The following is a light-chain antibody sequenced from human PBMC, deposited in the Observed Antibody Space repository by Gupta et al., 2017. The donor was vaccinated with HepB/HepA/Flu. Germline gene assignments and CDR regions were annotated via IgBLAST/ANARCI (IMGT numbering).Light chain of an antibody. Sequence: SHSTLSASVGDRVTITCRASQNVSHWLAWYQQKPGKAPDLLIYQTSTLQSGVPSTVSGIGFGTEVTLTISSLQPHDFATYYCQQYNNYQSTFGQGTKVDIK. CDR2: QTS. CDR1: QNVSHW. V-gene: IGKV1-5*03. J-gene: IGKJ2*02. CDR3: QQYNNYQST.